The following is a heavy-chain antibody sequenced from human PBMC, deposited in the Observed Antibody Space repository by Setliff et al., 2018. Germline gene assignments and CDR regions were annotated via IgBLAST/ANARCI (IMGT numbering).Heavy chain of an antibody. Sequence: GSLRLSCVASGFTFSRYAMSWVRQAPGKGLEWVGRIKSKGEAEAANYGVPVKGRFTISRDDSTTTIYLQMNRLNIEDTGFYYCATGPRDSRDYMNWLDPWGPGTLVTVSS. V-gene: IGHV3-15*01. CDR1: GFTFSRYA. J-gene: IGHJ5*02. CDR2: IKSKGEAEAA. D-gene: IGHD4-17*01. CDR3: ATGPRDSRDYMNWLDP.